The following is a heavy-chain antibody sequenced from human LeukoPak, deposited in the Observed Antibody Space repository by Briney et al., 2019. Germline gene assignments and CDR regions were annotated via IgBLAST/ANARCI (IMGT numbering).Heavy chain of an antibody. CDR2: ISSSGSYI. CDR3: ARAGSGWYADY. CDR1: GFTFSSYS. D-gene: IGHD6-19*01. J-gene: IGHJ4*02. Sequence: PGGSLRLSCAASGFTFSSYSMNWVRQAPGKGLEWVSSISSSGSYIYYVDSLKGRFTISRDNGKNSLYLEVNSPRGDDTAVYYCARAGSGWYADYWGQGTLVTVSS. V-gene: IGHV3-21*04.